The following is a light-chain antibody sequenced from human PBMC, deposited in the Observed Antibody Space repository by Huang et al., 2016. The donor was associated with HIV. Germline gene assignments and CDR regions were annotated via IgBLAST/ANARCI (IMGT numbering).Light chain of an antibody. Sequence: DIVLTQSPATLSLSPGERATLSGRAGQRVGSYLAWYQQTPGQAPRLLVSDASHRATGIPARFSGSGSGTDFTLTISSLEPEDFAVYYCHQHSSWPGTFGQGTRVEIK. CDR1: QRVGSY. V-gene: IGKV3-11*01. CDR3: HQHSSWPGT. J-gene: IGKJ1*01. CDR2: DAS.